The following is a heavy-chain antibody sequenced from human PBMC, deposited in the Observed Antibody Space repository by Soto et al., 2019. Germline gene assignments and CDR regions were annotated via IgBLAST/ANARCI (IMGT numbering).Heavy chain of an antibody. D-gene: IGHD3-10*01. CDR3: ARGVYGSGNYYTGPSAFDI. Sequence: QVQLEQSGAEVKKPGSSVKISCKASGGTLSDHGVSWLRQAPGQGLEWVGGTIPVFNTAKYAPKFQGRVTIAADKSTNIAYMELDSLRSDDTAFYYCARGVYGSGNYYTGPSAFDIWGQGTLVIVSS. CDR1: GGTLSDHG. CDR2: TIPVFNTA. V-gene: IGHV1-69*06. J-gene: IGHJ3*02.